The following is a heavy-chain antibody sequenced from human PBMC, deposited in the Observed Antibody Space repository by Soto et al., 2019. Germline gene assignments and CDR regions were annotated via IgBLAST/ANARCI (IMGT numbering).Heavy chain of an antibody. CDR3: AKDGPSDTTLGAFDI. V-gene: IGHV3-30*18. Sequence: QVQLVESGGGVVQPGRSLRLSCAASGFTFSSYDMHWVRQAPGKGLEWVAGISYDGSNKYYADSVKGRFTISRDNSKNTLYLQMNSLRAEDTAVYYCAKDGPSDTTLGAFDIWGQGTMVTVSS. CDR2: ISYDGSNK. J-gene: IGHJ3*02. D-gene: IGHD2-2*01. CDR1: GFTFSSYD.